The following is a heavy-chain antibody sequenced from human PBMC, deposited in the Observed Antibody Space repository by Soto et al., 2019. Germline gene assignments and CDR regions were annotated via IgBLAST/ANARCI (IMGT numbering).Heavy chain of an antibody. V-gene: IGHV1-2*04. CDR3: ARWGYRGLGWYFDL. D-gene: IGHD5-18*01. Sequence: QVQLVQSGAEVKKPGASVKVSCKASGYTFTGYYMHWVRQAPGQGLEWMGWINPNSGGTNYAQKCQGWVTMTRDTSISTAYMELSRLRSDDTAVYYCARWGYRGLGWYFDLWGRGTLVTVSS. J-gene: IGHJ2*01. CDR1: GYTFTGYY. CDR2: INPNSGGT.